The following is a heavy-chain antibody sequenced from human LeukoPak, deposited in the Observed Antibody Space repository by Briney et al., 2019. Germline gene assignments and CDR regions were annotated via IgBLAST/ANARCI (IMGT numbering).Heavy chain of an antibody. Sequence: ASVKVSCKASGYTFTSYGISWVRQAPGQGLEWMGWISAYNGNTNYAQKLQGRVTMTTDTSTSTAYMELSSLRSEDTAVYYCATTAAVWPYYYYGMDVWGQGTTVTVSS. J-gene: IGHJ6*02. CDR1: GYTFTSYG. CDR2: ISAYNGNT. V-gene: IGHV1-18*01. CDR3: ATTAAVWPYYYYGMDV. D-gene: IGHD1/OR15-1a*01.